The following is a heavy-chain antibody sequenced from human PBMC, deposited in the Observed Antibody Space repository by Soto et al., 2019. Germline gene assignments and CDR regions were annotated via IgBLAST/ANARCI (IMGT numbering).Heavy chain of an antibody. Sequence: QVRLVQSGAEVKNPGSSVRVSCKASGRTFSNYGISWVRQAPGQGLEWMGGIIPIFGTPKYAQKFQGKVTITADTSTTTVYMDLSSLRSEDTAVYYCARGTSGQISDYLDYWGQGTLVTVSS. J-gene: IGHJ4*02. CDR1: GRTFSNYG. V-gene: IGHV1-69*06. CDR2: IIPIFGTP. CDR3: ARGTSGQISDYLDY. D-gene: IGHD2-15*01.